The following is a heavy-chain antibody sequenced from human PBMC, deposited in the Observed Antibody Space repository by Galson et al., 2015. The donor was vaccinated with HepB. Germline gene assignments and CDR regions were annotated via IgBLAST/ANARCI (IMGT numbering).Heavy chain of an antibody. Sequence: SLRLSCAASGFTFGDYAMSWFRQAPGKGLEWVGFIRSKAYGGTTEYAASVKGRFIISRDDSKSIAYLQMNSLKTEDTAVYYCTRVEGGSYYGEVGFDYWGQGTLVTVSA. D-gene: IGHD1-26*01. CDR3: TRVEGGSYYGEVGFDY. CDR2: IRSKAYGGTT. CDR1: GFTFGDYA. V-gene: IGHV3-49*03. J-gene: IGHJ4*02.